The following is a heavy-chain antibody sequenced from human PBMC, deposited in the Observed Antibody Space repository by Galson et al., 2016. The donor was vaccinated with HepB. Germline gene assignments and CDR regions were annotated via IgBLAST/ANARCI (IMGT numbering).Heavy chain of an antibody. CDR2: IYYTGAS. J-gene: IGHJ1*01. CDR1: GVSISGSSYY. V-gene: IGHV4-39*01. Sequence: SETLSLTCTVSGVSISGSSYYWTWVRQPPGKGLEWIGSIYYTGASYYNPSLKSRATISVDTSKNQFSLEVTSVAATDTAVYYCARPGIFGRPYLLHWGRGTLVSISS. D-gene: IGHD2-15*01. CDR3: ARPGIFGRPYLLH.